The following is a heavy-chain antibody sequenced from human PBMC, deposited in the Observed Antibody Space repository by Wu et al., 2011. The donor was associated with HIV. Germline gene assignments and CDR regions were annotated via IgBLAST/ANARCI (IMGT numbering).Heavy chain of an antibody. V-gene: IGHV1-8*01. CDR2: LDPNSGYT. Sequence: QVQLVQSGAEVKKPGASVKVSCRASGYPFNSYHINWVRQASGQGLEWMGRLDPNSGYTDSAQDFQGRVTLTMNVSMNTAYMELSSLTSGDTAMYYCAITGTNWFDPWGQGTQVIVSS. D-gene: IGHD1-14*01. CDR1: GYPFNSYH. J-gene: IGHJ5*02. CDR3: AITGTNWFDP.